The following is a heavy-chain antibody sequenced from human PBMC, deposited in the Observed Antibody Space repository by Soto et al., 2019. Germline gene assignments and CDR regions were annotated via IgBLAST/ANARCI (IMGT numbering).Heavy chain of an antibody. CDR1: GYTFTSYA. CDR3: ARDRHVRLHLGRGVPYNWFDP. V-gene: IGHV1-3*01. J-gene: IGHJ5*02. CDR2: INAGNGNT. D-gene: IGHD3-10*01. Sequence: GASVKVSCKASGYTFTSYAMHWVRQAPGQRLEWMGWINAGNGNTKYSQKFQGRVTITRDTSASTAYMELSSLRSEDTAVYYCARDRHVRLHLGRGVPYNWFDPWGQGTLVTVSS.